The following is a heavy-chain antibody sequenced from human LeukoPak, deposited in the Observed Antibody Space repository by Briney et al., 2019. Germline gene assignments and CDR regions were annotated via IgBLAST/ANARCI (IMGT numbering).Heavy chain of an antibody. CDR2: ISGSGGST. CDR1: GFTFSNYA. J-gene: IGHJ4*02. CDR3: AKPRYCSSTSCTWHLFDY. D-gene: IGHD2-2*01. V-gene: IGHV3-23*01. Sequence: GGSLRLSCAASGFTFSNYAMSWVRQAPGKGLEWVSAISGSGGSTYYADSVKGRFTISRDNSKNTLYLQMNSLRAEDTAVYYCAKPRYCSSTSCTWHLFDYWGQGTLVTVSS.